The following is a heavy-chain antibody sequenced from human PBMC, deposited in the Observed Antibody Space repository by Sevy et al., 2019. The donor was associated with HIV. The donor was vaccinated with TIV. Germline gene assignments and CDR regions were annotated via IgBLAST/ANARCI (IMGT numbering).Heavy chain of an antibody. CDR1: GFTFSSYA. D-gene: IGHD2-21*02. J-gene: IGHJ3*02. V-gene: IGHV3-30-3*01. CDR2: ISYDGSNK. Sequence: GGSLRLSCAASGFTFSSYAMHWVRQAPGKGLEWVAVISYDGSNKYNADSVKGRFTISGDNSKNTLYLQMNSLRAEDTAVYYCAREGLGHIVVVTATSDAFDIRGQGTMVTVSS. CDR3: AREGLGHIVVVTATSDAFDI.